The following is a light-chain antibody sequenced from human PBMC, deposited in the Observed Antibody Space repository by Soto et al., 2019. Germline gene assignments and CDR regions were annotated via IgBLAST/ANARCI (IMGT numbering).Light chain of an antibody. CDR1: SSDVGSYNR. V-gene: IGLV2-18*01. CDR3: SLYTSSSTLVV. Sequence: QSVLTQPPSVSGSPGQSVTISCTGTSSDVGSYNRVSWYQQPPGTAPKLMIYEVSNRPSGVPDRFSGSKSGNTASLTISGLQAEDEADYYCSLYTSSSTLVVFGGGTKVTVL. J-gene: IGLJ2*01. CDR2: EVS.